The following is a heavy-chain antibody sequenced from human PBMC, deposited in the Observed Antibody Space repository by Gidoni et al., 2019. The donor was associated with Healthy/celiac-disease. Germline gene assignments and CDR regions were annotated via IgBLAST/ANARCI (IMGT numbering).Heavy chain of an antibody. J-gene: IGHJ4*02. CDR2: INHSGST. D-gene: IGHD2-2*01. CDR1: GGSFSGYY. Sequence: QVQLQQWGAGLLKPSETLSLTCAVYGGSFSGYYWSWIRQPPGKGLEWIGEINHSGSTNYNPSLKSRVTISVDTSKNQFSLKLSSVTAADTAVYYCARAPSKYGRVVVPAARHKKGYYFDYWGQGTLVTVSS. CDR3: ARAPSKYGRVVVPAARHKKGYYFDY. V-gene: IGHV4-34*01.